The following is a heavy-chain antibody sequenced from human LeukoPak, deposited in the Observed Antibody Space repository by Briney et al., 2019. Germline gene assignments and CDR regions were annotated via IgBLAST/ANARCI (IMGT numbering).Heavy chain of an antibody. J-gene: IGHJ6*02. D-gene: IGHD1-26*01. CDR1: GFTFSDYY. Sequence: GXSLRLSCAASGFTFSDYYMTWIRQAPGKGLEWVSYISGVASDIHYADSVKGRFTISRDNTKNSVYLQVNSLRAEDTAVYYCARGGAHGMDVWGQGTTVTVSS. CDR3: ARGGAHGMDV. CDR2: ISGVASDI. V-gene: IGHV3-11*01.